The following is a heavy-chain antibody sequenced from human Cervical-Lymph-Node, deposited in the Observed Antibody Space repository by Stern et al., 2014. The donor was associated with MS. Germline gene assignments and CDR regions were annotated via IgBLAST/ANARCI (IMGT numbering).Heavy chain of an antibody. D-gene: IGHD3-16*02. V-gene: IGHV3-23*01. J-gene: IGHJ4*02. CDR1: GFTISSYA. CDR3: ARGGDIWGRYRQYYFDY. CDR2: FNWSGGRT. Sequence: QLKESGGGLVQPGGTLRLSCAASGFTISSYAMTWVRPAHAKGQERDSSFNWSGGRTDNADSVKGRFTISRDNSKYTLFLQMNSLRDEDTAVYYCARGGDIWGRYRQYYFDYWGQGSLVTVSS.